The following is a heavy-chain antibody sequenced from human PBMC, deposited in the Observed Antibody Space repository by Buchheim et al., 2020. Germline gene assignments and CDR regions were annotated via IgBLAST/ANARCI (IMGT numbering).Heavy chain of an antibody. CDR3: ARDRSMVRGVSYYGMDV. J-gene: IGHJ6*02. V-gene: IGHV4-59*01. CDR1: GGSISSYY. CDR2: IYYSGST. Sequence: QVQLQESGPGLVKPSETLSLTCTVSGGSISSYYWSWIRQPPGKGLEWIGYIYYSGSTNYNPSLKSRVTISVDTSKNQFSLKLSSVTAADTAVYYCARDRSMVRGVSYYGMDVWGQGTT. D-gene: IGHD3-10*01.